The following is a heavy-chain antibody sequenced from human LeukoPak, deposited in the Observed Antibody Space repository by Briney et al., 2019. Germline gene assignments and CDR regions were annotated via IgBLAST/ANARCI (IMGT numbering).Heavy chain of an antibody. D-gene: IGHD2-2*01. Sequence: GASVKVSCKASGYTFTGYYMHWVRQAPGQGLEWMGWINPNSGGTNYAQKFQGRVTMTRDTSISTAYMELSRLRSDDTAAYYCARARVVVPAAGLFSGYYFDYWGQGTLVTVSS. J-gene: IGHJ4*02. CDR1: GYTFTGYY. CDR3: ARARVVVPAAGLFSGYYFDY. CDR2: INPNSGGT. V-gene: IGHV1-2*02.